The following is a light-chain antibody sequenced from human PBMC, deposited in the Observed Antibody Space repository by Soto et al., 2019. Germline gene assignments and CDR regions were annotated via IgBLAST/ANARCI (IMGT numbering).Light chain of an antibody. J-gene: IGKJ2*01. V-gene: IGKV3-15*01. CDR3: QQYNDWPSYT. CDR2: DGS. Sequence: EIVMTQSPATLYVSPGERVTLSCRASQSVSSDLVWYQQKPGRAPRLLIYDGSTRATGIPAGFSGSGSGTEFTLSISSLQSEDFAVYYCQQYNDWPSYTFGQGTKVDIK. CDR1: QSVSSD.